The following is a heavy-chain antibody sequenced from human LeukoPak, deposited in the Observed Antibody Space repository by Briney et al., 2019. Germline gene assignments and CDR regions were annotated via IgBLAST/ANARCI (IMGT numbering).Heavy chain of an antibody. D-gene: IGHD1-26*01. CDR1: GYTFTGYY. CDR2: INPNSDGT. CDR3: ARGRRKWEPYYFDY. V-gene: IGHV1-2*02. Sequence: ASVKVSCKASGYTFTGYYMHWVRQAPGQGLEWMGWINPNSDGTNYAQKFQGRVTMTRDTSISTAYMELSRLRSDDTAVYYCARGRRKWEPYYFDYWGRGTLVTVSS. J-gene: IGHJ4*02.